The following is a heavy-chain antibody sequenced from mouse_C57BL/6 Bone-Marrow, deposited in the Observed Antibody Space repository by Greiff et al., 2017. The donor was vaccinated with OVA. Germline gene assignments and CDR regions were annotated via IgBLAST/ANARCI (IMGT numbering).Heavy chain of an antibody. CDR2: INPSSGNT. J-gene: IGHJ4*01. CDR3: SRGGNYYAMDY. V-gene: IGHV1-81*01. CDR1: GYTFTSYG. Sequence: QVQLQQSGAELARPGASVKLSCKASGYTFTSYGISWVKQRTGQGLEWIGDINPSSGNTYYNEKFKGKATLTADKSSSTAYMELRSLTSEDAAVYVYSRGGNYYAMDYWGQGTSVTVSA. D-gene: IGHD1-1*02.